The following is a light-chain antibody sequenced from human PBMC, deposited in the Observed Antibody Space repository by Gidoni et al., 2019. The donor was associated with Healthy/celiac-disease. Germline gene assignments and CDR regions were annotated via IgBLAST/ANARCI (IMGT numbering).Light chain of an antibody. CDR2: EVS. CDR1: SSDVGGYNY. Sequence: QSALTQPPSASGSPGPPVTISCTGTSSDVGGYNYVSWYQQHPGKAPKLMIYEVSKRPSGVPDRFSGSKSGNTASLTVSGLQAEDEADYYCSSYAGSNMGVFGGGTKLTVL. CDR3: SSYAGSNMGV. V-gene: IGLV2-8*01. J-gene: IGLJ3*02.